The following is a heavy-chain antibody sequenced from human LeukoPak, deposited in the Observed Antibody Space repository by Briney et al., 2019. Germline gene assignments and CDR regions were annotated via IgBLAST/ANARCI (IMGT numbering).Heavy chain of an antibody. CDR1: GFTFGDYA. D-gene: IGHD6-13*01. J-gene: IGHJ4*02. V-gene: IGHV3-49*04. CDR2: IRSKAYGGTT. CDR3: TRDTGYSSSWYLDY. Sequence: GGSLRLSCTASGFTFGDYAMSWVRQAPGKGLEWVGFIRSKAYGGTTEYAASVKGRFTISRDDSKSIAYLKMNSLKTEDTAVYYCTRDTGYSSSWYLDYWGQGTLVTVSS.